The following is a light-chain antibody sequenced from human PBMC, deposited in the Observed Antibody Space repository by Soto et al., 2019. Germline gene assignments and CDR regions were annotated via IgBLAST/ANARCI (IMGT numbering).Light chain of an antibody. V-gene: IGKV3-11*01. CDR2: DAS. Sequence: EIVLTQSPATLSLSPGERATLSCRASQSVSSYLAWYQQKPGQAPRLLIYDASNRATGIPARFSGSGSGTDFPLTISSLEPEDFAVYYCQQRSNWPPLFAFGHGTKVDIK. J-gene: IGKJ3*01. CDR1: QSVSSY. CDR3: QQRSNWPPLFA.